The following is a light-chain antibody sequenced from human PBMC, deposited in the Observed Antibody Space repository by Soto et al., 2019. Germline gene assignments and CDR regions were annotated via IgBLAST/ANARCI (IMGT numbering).Light chain of an antibody. J-gene: IGLJ1*01. CDR2: DVS. V-gene: IGLV2-14*03. CDR3: YSYTSGNTYV. Sequence: QSALTQPASVSGSPGQSITISCTGTSSDVGGYNYVSWYQHHPGKVPQLMIYDVSNRPSGVSNRFSGSKSGNTASLTISGLQAEDEADYYCYSYTSGNTYVFGTGTKLTVL. CDR1: SSDVGGYNY.